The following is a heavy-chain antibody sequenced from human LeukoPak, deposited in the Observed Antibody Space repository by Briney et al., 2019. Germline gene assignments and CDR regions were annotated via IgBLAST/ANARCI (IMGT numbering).Heavy chain of an antibody. CDR3: ARDPRIAAAGIFYY. CDR1: GFTFSSYS. Sequence: PGGSLRLSCAASGFTFSSYSMNWVRQAPGKGLEWVSSISSSSSYIYYADSVKGRFTISRDNAKNSLYLQMNSLRAEETAVYYCARDPRIAAAGIFYYWGQGTLVTVSS. CDR2: ISSSSSYI. J-gene: IGHJ4*02. V-gene: IGHV3-21*01. D-gene: IGHD6-13*01.